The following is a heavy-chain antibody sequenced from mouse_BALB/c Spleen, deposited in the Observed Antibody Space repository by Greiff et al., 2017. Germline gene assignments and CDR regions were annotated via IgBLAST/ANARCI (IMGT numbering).Heavy chain of an antibody. J-gene: IGHJ2*01. Sequence: VQLQQPGAELVMPGASVKMSCKASGYTFTDYWMHWVKQRPGQGLEWIGAIDTSDSYTSYNQKFKGKATLTVDESSSTAYMQLSSLTSEDSAVYYCARGPHFDYWGQGTTLTVSS. CDR3: ARGPHFDY. CDR1: GYTFTDYW. D-gene: IGHD6-1*01. V-gene: IGHV1-69*01. CDR2: IDTSDSYT.